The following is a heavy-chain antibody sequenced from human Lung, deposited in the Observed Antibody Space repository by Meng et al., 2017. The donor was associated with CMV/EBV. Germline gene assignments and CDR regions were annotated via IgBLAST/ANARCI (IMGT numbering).Heavy chain of an antibody. CDR2: INPNSGGT. J-gene: IGHJ6*02. D-gene: IGHD2-2*01. CDR1: GYIFSGYY. V-gene: IGHV1-2*02. CDR3: ARGLGDYCSTTSCSYGVDV. Sequence: SVXVSXXASGYIFSGYYIHWVRQAPGQGLEWMGWINPNSGGTNYAQKFQGRVTMTRDTSISTAYMDLSRLKSDDTAVYYCARGLGDYCSTTSCSYGVDVWGQGATVTVSS.